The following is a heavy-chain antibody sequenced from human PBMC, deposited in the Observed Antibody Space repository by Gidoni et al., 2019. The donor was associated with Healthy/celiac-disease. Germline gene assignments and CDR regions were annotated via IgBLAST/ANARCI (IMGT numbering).Heavy chain of an antibody. J-gene: IGHJ4*02. D-gene: IGHD3-10*01. CDR3: ARPLWFGAYYFDY. Sequence: EVQLLESGGGLVQPGGSLRLSCAASGFPFSSYAMSWVRQAPGKGLEWVSAISGSGGSTYYADSVKGRFTISRDNSKNTLYLQMNSLRAEDTAVYYCARPLWFGAYYFDYWGQGTLVTVSS. V-gene: IGHV3-23*01. CDR1: GFPFSSYA. CDR2: ISGSGGST.